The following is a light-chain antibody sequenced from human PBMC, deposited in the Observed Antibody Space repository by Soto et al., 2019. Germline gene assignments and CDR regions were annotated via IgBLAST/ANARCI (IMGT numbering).Light chain of an antibody. CDR3: QQYGNSLT. CDR1: QSVYSSY. J-gene: IGKJ4*01. CDR2: GAF. Sequence: EIVLTQSPGTLSLSPGERATLSCRASQSVYSSYLAWYQQKPGQAPRLLIYGAFTRATCIPDRFSGSGSGTDFTLTISRLDPEDFAVYYCQQYGNSLTFGGGTKVQIK. V-gene: IGKV3-20*01.